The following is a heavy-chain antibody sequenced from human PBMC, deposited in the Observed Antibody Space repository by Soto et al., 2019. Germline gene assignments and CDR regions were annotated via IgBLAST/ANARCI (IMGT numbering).Heavy chain of an antibody. Sequence: QVQLQESGPELVKPSETLSLTCTVSGASLSNYYWSWIRQPPGKGLEWIGYIYYSGRTNYNPSLKSRLTMSVDTSKNQVSLKLNSVTAADTAVYYCARNDHGGNPFFANWGQGTLVTVSS. V-gene: IGHV4-59*01. J-gene: IGHJ4*02. D-gene: IGHD4-17*01. CDR3: ARNDHGGNPFFAN. CDR1: GASLSNYY. CDR2: IYYSGRT.